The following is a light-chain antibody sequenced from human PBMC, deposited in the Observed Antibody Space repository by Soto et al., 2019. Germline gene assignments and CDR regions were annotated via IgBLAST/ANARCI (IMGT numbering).Light chain of an antibody. V-gene: IGLV2-14*01. Sequence: VLTQPASVSGSPGQSITISCTGTSSDVGGYNYVSWYQQHPGKAPKLMIYEVSNRPSGVSNRFSGSKSGNTASLTISGLQAEDEADYYCSSYTSSSIVVFGGGTQLTVL. CDR1: SSDVGGYNY. CDR3: SSYTSSSIVV. J-gene: IGLJ2*01. CDR2: EVS.